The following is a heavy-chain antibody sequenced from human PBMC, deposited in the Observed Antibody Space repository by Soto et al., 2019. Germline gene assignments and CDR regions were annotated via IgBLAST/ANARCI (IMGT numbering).Heavy chain of an antibody. J-gene: IGHJ4*02. Sequence: QVQLVESGGGVVQPGRSLRLSCAASGFTINTYVMHWVRQTPGKGLEWVALIWSDGSDEYYADSVNGRFTISRDNSKNTLYLQMNSLRVEDTALYYCARDSRGSGSNDYWGQGTLVTVSS. V-gene: IGHV3-33*01. CDR3: ARDSRGSGSNDY. CDR1: GFTINTYV. D-gene: IGHD3-10*01. CDR2: IWSDGSDE.